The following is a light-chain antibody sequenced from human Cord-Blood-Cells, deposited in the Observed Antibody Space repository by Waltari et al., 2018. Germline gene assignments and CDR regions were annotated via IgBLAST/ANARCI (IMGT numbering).Light chain of an antibody. CDR1: SSDVGGYNY. Sequence: QSALTQPASVSGSPGQSITISCTGTSSDVGGYNYVSWYQQHPGKAPKHMIYDVSHRPSGVSKRFSGSKSGNTASLTISGLQAEDEADYYCSSYTSSSTLFGGGTKLTVL. CDR2: DVS. J-gene: IGLJ2*01. V-gene: IGLV2-14*01. CDR3: SSYTSSSTL.